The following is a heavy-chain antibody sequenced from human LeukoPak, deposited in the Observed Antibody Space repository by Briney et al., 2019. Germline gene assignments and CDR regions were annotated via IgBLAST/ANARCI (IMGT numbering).Heavy chain of an antibody. CDR1: GGTFSNYA. J-gene: IGHJ1*01. V-gene: IGHV1-69*13. Sequence: VKVSCKASGGTFSNYAVNWVRQAPGQGLEWMGGITPIFGAANYAQKFQGRVTITADESTNTAYMELSSLRSEDTAVYYCARDSSEFRSLIPHWGQGTLVTVSS. CDR3: ARDSSEFRSLIPH. D-gene: IGHD2-21*01. CDR2: ITPIFGAA.